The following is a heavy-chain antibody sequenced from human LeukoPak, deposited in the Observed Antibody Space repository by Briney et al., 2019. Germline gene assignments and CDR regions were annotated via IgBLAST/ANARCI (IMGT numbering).Heavy chain of an antibody. CDR2: ISGSGGST. J-gene: IGHJ4*02. V-gene: IGHV3-23*01. Sequence: GGSLRLSCVSSGFSFSHYAMSWVRQAPGKGLEWVSSISGSGGSTHYVDSVKGRFTISRDKTKNTLYLHMNSLRAEDTAVYYCAKSSYYDASGYYREFYFDSWGQGTLVTVSS. CDR1: GFSFSHYA. CDR3: AKSSYYDASGYYREFYFDS. D-gene: IGHD3-22*01.